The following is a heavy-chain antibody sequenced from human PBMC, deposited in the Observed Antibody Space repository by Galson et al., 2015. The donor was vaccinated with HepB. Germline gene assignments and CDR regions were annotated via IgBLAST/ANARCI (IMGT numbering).Heavy chain of an antibody. J-gene: IGHJ4*02. D-gene: IGHD2-2*01. V-gene: IGHV3-23*01. Sequence: SLRLSCAVSGFTFSGYAMNWVRQAPGKGLEWVSGISGSGGSTYYADSVKGRFTISRDNSKNTLYLQMNNLRAEDTAVYNCAKDTGSGYTTSWYVFDYWGQGTLVTVSS. CDR3: AKDTGSGYTTSWYVFDY. CDR1: GFTFSGYA. CDR2: ISGSGGST.